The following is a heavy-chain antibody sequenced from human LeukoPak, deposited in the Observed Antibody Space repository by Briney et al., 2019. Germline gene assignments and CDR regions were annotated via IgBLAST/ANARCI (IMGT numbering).Heavy chain of an antibody. J-gene: IGHJ4*02. V-gene: IGHV1-2*02. CDR2: IHPNSGDT. Sequence: SVKVSCKASGYTFTGFYIHWVRQAPGQALEWMGWIHPNSGDTNYAQKFQGRVTMTRDTSISTAYMELSRLRSDDTGVYYCARVLFYGSGIHYNWGYWGQGTLVTVSS. D-gene: IGHD3-10*01. CDR1: GYTFTGFY. CDR3: ARVLFYGSGIHYNWGY.